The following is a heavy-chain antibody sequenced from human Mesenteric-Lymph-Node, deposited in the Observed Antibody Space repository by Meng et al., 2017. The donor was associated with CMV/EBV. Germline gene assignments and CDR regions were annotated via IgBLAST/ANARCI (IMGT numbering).Heavy chain of an antibody. J-gene: IGHJ4*02. CDR3: VRGEVATRPGDY. D-gene: IGHD6-6*01. V-gene: IGHV3-9*01. CDR1: GFNFDDYA. Sequence: SLKISCAASGFNFDDYAMHWVRQAPGKGLECVSLISWNSDRIGYADSVKGRFTISRDNAKNSLFLQMNSLRGDDTSFYYCVRGEVATRPGDYWGRGTLVTVSS. CDR2: ISWNSDRI.